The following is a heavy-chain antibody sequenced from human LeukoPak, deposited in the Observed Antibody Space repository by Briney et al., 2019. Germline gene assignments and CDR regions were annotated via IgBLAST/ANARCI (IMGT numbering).Heavy chain of an antibody. CDR2: IYTSGST. Sequence: PSETLSRTCTVSGGSISSYYWSWIRQPAGKGLEWIGRIYTSGSTNYNPSLKSRVTMSVDTSKNQFSLKLSSVTAADTAVYYCARGRGSTGAVKYYFDYWGQGTLVTVSS. CDR1: GGSISSYY. J-gene: IGHJ4*02. CDR3: ARGRGSTGAVKYYFDY. D-gene: IGHD3-10*01. V-gene: IGHV4-4*07.